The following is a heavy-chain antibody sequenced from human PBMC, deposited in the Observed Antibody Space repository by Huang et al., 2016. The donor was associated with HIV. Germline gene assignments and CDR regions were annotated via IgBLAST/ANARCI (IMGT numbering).Heavy chain of an antibody. V-gene: IGHV4-39*01. J-gene: IGHJ3*02. D-gene: IGHD3-22*01. Sequence: QLQLQGSGPGLVKPSETLSLTCTVSGGSITSSSYYWGWIRQPPGKGLEWVGSIYYSGSTDYNPSLKSRVTVSVDTSKKQFSLKRSSVTAADTAVYYCARHFSYYDSSGYTPWDAFDIWGQGTMVTVSS. CDR3: ARHFSYYDSSGYTPWDAFDI. CDR2: IYYSGST. CDR1: GGSITSSSYY.